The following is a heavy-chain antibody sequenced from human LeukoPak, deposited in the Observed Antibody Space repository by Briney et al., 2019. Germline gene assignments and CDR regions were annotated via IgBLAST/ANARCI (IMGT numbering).Heavy chain of an antibody. V-gene: IGHV4-59*08. J-gene: IGHJ4*02. Sequence: PSETLSLTCTVSGGSISSYYWSWIRQPPGKGLEWIGYIYDSESTNYNPSLKSRVTISLDTSKSQFSLKLSSVTAADTAVYYCARHSNNGWYTIDYWGQGTLVTVSS. CDR1: GGSISSYY. D-gene: IGHD6-19*01. CDR3: ARHSNNGWYTIDY. CDR2: IYDSEST.